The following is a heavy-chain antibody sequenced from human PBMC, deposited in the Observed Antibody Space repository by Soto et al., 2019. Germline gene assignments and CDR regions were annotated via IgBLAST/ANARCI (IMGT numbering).Heavy chain of an antibody. CDR1: GYTLTELS. D-gene: IGHD2-15*01. CDR2: FDPEDGET. CDR3: ATDPSGGNTFDF. Sequence: RASVKVSCKVSGYTLTELSMHWVRQAPGKGLEWMGGFDPEDGETIYAQKFQGRVTMTEDTSTDTAYMELSSLRSEDTAVYYCATDPSGGNTFDFWGERTLVTVSS. J-gene: IGHJ4*02. V-gene: IGHV1-24*01.